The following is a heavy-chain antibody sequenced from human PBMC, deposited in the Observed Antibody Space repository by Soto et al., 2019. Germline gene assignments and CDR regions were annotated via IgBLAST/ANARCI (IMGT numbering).Heavy chain of an antibody. Sequence: GGSLRLSCAASGFTFSSYEMNWVRQAPGKGLEWVSYISSSGSTIYYADSVKGRFTISRDNAKNSLYLQMNGLRAEDTAVYFCAKDLGSYLSPAFDYWGLGTLVTVSS. V-gene: IGHV3-48*03. D-gene: IGHD1-26*01. CDR1: GFTFSSYE. J-gene: IGHJ4*02. CDR2: ISSSGSTI. CDR3: AKDLGSYLSPAFDY.